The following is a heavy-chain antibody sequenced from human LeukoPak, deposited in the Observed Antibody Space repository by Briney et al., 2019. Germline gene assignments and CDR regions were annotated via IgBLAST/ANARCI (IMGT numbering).Heavy chain of an antibody. CDR2: ISSTGEII. J-gene: IGHJ1*01. Sequence: PGGSLRLSCVASQFTFSHYSMNWVRQAPGKGLEWVSYISSTGEIIYYADSVTGRFTISRDNTKNSLFLQMRSLRAEDTAVYYCARAYSDRSGYYLEYFQHWGQGTLVTVSS. V-gene: IGHV3-48*04. D-gene: IGHD3-22*01. CDR1: QFTFSHYS. CDR3: ARAYSDRSGYYLEYFQH.